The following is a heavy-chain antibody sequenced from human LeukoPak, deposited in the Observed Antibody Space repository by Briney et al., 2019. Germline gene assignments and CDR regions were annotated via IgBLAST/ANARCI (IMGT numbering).Heavy chain of an antibody. CDR3: ARGSSSWYVGADY. CDR1: GGSISSSSYY. D-gene: IGHD6-13*01. CDR2: IYHSGST. V-gene: IGHV4-39*07. Sequence: SETLSLTCTVSGGSISSSSYYWGWIRQPPGKGLEWIGSIYHSGSTYYNPSLKSRVTISVDTSKNQFSLKLSSVTAADTAVYYCARGSSSWYVGADYWGQGTLVTVSS. J-gene: IGHJ4*02.